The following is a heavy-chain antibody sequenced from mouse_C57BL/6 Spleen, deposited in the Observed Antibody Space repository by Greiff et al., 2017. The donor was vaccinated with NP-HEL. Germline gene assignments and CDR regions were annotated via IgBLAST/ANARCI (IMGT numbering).Heavy chain of an antibody. Sequence: EVKVVEFGGGLVQPKGSLKLSCAASGFSFNTYAMNWVRQAPGKGLEWVARIRSKSNNYATYYADSVKDRFTISRDDSESMLYLQMNNLKTEDTAMYYCVRHGYYAMDYWGQGTSVTVSS. J-gene: IGHJ4*01. CDR1: GFSFNTYA. V-gene: IGHV10-1*01. CDR3: VRHGYYAMDY. CDR2: IRSKSNNYAT.